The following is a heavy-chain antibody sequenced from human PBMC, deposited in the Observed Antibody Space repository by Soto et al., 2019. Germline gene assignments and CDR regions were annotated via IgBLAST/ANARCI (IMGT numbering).Heavy chain of an antibody. V-gene: IGHV3-23*01. Sequence: PGGSLRLSCAASGFTFSSYAMSWVRQAPGKGLEWVSAISGSGGSTYYADSVKGRFTISRDNSKNTLYLQMNSLRAEDTAVYYCAKDTVTTTYYYYGMDVWGQGTTVTVSS. D-gene: IGHD4-17*01. CDR2: ISGSGGST. J-gene: IGHJ6*02. CDR3: AKDTVTTTYYYYGMDV. CDR1: GFTFSSYA.